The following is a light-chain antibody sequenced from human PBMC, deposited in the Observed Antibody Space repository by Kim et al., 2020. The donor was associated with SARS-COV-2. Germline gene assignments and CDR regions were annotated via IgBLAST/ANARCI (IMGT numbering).Light chain of an antibody. V-gene: IGKV3-20*01. CDR1: QSVSRNY. J-gene: IGKJ2*01. Sequence: EIVLTQSPGTLPLSPGERATLSCRASQSVSRNYLAWYQQKPGQAPRLLIYGASSRATGIPDRFSGSGSGTDFVLTVSRLEPEDFAVYYCQQYGTSPTFGQGTKVDIK. CDR3: QQYGTSPT. CDR2: GAS.